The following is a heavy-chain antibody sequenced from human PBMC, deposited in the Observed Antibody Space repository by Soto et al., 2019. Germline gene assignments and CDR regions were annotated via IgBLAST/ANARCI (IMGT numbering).Heavy chain of an antibody. D-gene: IGHD5-12*01. CDR2: IIPIFGTA. V-gene: IGHV1-69*13. Sequence: VASVKVSCKASGGTFSSYAISWVRQAPGQGLEWMGGIIPIFGTANYAQKFQGRVTITADESTSTAYMELSSLRSEDTAVYYCARDWQVEMATSDAFDIWGQGTMVTVSS. CDR3: ARDWQVEMATSDAFDI. CDR1: GGTFSSYA. J-gene: IGHJ3*02.